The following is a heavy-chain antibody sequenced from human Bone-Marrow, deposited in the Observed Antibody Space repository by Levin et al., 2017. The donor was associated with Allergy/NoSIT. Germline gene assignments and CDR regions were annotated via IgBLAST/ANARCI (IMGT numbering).Heavy chain of an antibody. CDR2: ISYDGGHK. Sequence: GGSLRLSCAASGFTFSAFGMHWVRQAPGRGLEWVAVISYDGGHKFYADSVKGRFTISRDNSKNTHYLQMNSLRREDTALYYCAKASNVRGSIAAADYWGQGTLVTVSS. V-gene: IGHV3-30*02. CDR1: GFTFSAFG. J-gene: IGHJ4*02. D-gene: IGHD6-25*01. CDR3: AKASNVRGSIAAADY.